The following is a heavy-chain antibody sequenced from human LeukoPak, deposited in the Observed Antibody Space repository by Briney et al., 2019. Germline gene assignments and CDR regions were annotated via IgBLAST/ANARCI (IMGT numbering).Heavy chain of an antibody. Sequence: GGSLRLSCAASGFTFSSYWMSWVRQAPGKGLEWVANIKQDGSEKYYVDSVKGRFTISRDNAKNSLYLQMNSLRAEDTAVYYCARAVAGPWGYYYGMDVWGQGTTVTVSS. D-gene: IGHD6-19*01. V-gene: IGHV3-7*01. CDR2: IKQDGSEK. CDR3: ARAVAGPWGYYYGMDV. J-gene: IGHJ6*02. CDR1: GFTFSSYW.